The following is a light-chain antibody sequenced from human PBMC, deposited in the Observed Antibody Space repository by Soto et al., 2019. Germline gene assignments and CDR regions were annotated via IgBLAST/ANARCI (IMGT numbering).Light chain of an antibody. CDR1: QSLLYDSNNKHY. CDR3: QQYYSSPWT. Sequence: DIVMTQSPESLAVSLGERATLSCKSSQSLLYDSNNKHYLAWYQQKPGQPPKLLIYWGSTRESGVPDRFSGTGSETDFTLTISSLQAEDVAVYFCQQYYSSPWTFGQGTKVEIK. J-gene: IGKJ1*01. CDR2: WGS. V-gene: IGKV4-1*01.